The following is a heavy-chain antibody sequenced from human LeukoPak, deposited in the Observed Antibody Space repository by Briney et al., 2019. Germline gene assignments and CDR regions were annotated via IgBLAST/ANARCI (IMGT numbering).Heavy chain of an antibody. CDR3: ARRYYYDSSGYYYLRWYFDL. V-gene: IGHV4-59*11. CDR1: GGSISSHY. Sequence: SETLSLTGTVSGGSISSHYWSWIRQPPGKGLEWIGYIYYSGSTNYNPSLKSRVTISVDTSKNQFSLKLRSVTDADTAVYYCARRYYYDSSGYYYLRWYFDLWGRGTLVTVSS. D-gene: IGHD3-22*01. CDR2: IYYSGST. J-gene: IGHJ2*01.